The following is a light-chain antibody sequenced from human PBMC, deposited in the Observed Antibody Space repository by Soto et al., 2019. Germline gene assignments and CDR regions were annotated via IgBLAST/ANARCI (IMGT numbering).Light chain of an antibody. CDR2: EVS. J-gene: IGLJ1*01. CDR3: SSYAGSNNVLYV. CDR1: SSDVGGYNY. Sequence: QSALTQPPSASGSPGQSVTISCTGTSSDVGGYNYVSWYQQHPGKAPKLMIYEVSKRPSGVPDRFSGSKSGNTASLTVSGLQADDEADYYCSSYAGSNNVLYVFGTGTKLTVL. V-gene: IGLV2-8*01.